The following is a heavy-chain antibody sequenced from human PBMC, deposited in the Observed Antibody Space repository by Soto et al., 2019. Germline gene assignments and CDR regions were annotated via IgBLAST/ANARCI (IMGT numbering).Heavy chain of an antibody. CDR1: GFTFSSYG. CDR2: ISYDGSNK. D-gene: IGHD3-10*01. CDR3: AKDLFNYYGSGSSDY. J-gene: IGHJ4*02. Sequence: GGSLRLSCAASGFTFSSYGMHWVRQAPGKGLEWVAVISYDGSNKYYADSVKGRFTISRDNSKNTLYLQMSSLRAEDTAVYYCAKDLFNYYGSGSSDYWGQGTLVTVSS. V-gene: IGHV3-30*18.